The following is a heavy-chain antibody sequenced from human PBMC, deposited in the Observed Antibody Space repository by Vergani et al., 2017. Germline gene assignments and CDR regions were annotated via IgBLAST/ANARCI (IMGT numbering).Heavy chain of an antibody. V-gene: IGHV4-34*01. J-gene: IGHJ6*03. CDR3: ARVQEPSDFWSGYRVRYYYYMDV. Sequence: QVQLQQWGAGLLKPSETLSLTCAVYGGSFSGYYWSWIRQPPGKGLEWIGEINHSGSTNYNPSLKSRVTISVDTYKNQFSLKLSSVTAADTAVYYCARVQEPSDFWSGYRVRYYYYMDVWGKGTTVTVSS. D-gene: IGHD3-3*01. CDR1: GGSFSGYY. CDR2: INHSGST.